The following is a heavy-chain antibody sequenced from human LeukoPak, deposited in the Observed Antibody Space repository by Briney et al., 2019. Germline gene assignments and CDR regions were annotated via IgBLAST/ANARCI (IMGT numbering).Heavy chain of an antibody. CDR3: ARKDYGGNALSY. Sequence: PGGSLRLSCAASGFTFSTYSMNWVRQAPGKGLEWVSFISSISTYIYYADSVRGRFTISRDNAKNSLYLQMNSLRAEDTAVYYCARKDYGGNALSYWGQGTLVTVSS. V-gene: IGHV3-21*01. J-gene: IGHJ4*02. CDR1: GFTFSTYS. CDR2: ISSISTYI. D-gene: IGHD4-23*01.